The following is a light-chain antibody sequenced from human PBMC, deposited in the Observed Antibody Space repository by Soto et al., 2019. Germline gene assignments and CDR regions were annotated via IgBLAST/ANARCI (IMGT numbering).Light chain of an antibody. J-gene: IGKJ1*01. V-gene: IGKV3-15*01. CDR2: GAS. CDR3: QQYNNWPPRT. CDR1: QSVSSN. Sequence: EIVMTQSPATLSVSPGERATLSCRASQSVSSNLAWYQQKPGQAPRLLIYGASMRATGIPARFSGSGSGTEFTLTISSRQSEDFAVYYCQQYNNWPPRTFGQGTKVEIK.